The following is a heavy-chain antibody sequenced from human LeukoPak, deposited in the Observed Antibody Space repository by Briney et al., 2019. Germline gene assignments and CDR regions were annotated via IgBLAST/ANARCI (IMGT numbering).Heavy chain of an antibody. CDR1: VFTFSSYE. V-gene: IGHV3-48*03. D-gene: IGHD1-26*01. CDR3: AREPIVGVHFDY. Sequence: GGSLRLSCAASVFTFSSYEMNWVRQAPGKGLGWVSYISSSGSTIYYADSVKGRFTISRDNAKNSLYLQMNSLRAEDTAVYYCAREPIVGVHFDYWGQGTLVTVSS. J-gene: IGHJ4*02. CDR2: ISSSGSTI.